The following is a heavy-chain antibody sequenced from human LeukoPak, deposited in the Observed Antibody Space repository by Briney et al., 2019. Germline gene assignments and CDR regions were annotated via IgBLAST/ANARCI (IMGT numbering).Heavy chain of an antibody. J-gene: IGHJ6*02. CDR3: AGHTERAGGDPGEQDV. V-gene: IGHV5-51*01. CDR2: IYPGDSDT. CDR1: GYSFTSYW. Sequence: GESLKISCKGSGYSFTSYWIGWVRQMPGKGLEWMGIIYPGDSDTRYSPSFQGQVTISADKSISTAYLQWSSLKASDTAMYYCAGHTERAGGDPGEQDVWGQGTTVTVSS. D-gene: IGHD1/OR15-1a*01.